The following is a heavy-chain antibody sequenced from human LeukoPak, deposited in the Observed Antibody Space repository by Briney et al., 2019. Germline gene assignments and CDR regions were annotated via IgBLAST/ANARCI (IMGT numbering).Heavy chain of an antibody. Sequence: ASVKVSCKASGYTFTSYYMHWVRQAPGQGHEWMGIINPSGGSTSYAQKFQGRVTMTRDTSTSTVYMELSSLRSEDTAVYYCARPSRDGYNYDAFDIWGQGTMVTVSS. D-gene: IGHD5-24*01. V-gene: IGHV1-46*01. J-gene: IGHJ3*02. CDR3: ARPSRDGYNYDAFDI. CDR1: GYTFTSYY. CDR2: INPSGGST.